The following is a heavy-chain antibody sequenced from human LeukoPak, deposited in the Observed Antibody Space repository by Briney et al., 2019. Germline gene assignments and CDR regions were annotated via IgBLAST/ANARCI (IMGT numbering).Heavy chain of an antibody. CDR2: IIPILGIA. CDR1: GGTVSSYT. CDR3: ARSTGSGSREQLDY. V-gene: IGHV1-69*02. D-gene: IGHD1-26*01. J-gene: IGHJ4*02. Sequence: SVKVSCKASGGTVSSYTISWVRQAPGQGLEWMGRIIPILGIANYAQKFQGRVTITADKSTSTAYMELSSLRSEDTAVYYCARSTGSGSREQLDYWGQGTLVTVSS.